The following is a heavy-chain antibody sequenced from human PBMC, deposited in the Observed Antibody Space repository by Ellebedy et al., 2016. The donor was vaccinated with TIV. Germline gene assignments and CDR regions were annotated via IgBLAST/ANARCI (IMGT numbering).Heavy chain of an antibody. Sequence: ASVKVSCXASGGTFSSYAISWVRQAPGQGLEWMGWISAYNGNTNYAQKLQGRVTMTTDTSTSTAYMELRSLRSDDTAVYYCARSHYGDYTAWGYWGQGTLVTVSS. CDR1: GGTFSSYA. CDR2: ISAYNGNT. J-gene: IGHJ4*02. D-gene: IGHD4-17*01. V-gene: IGHV1-18*01. CDR3: ARSHYGDYTAWGY.